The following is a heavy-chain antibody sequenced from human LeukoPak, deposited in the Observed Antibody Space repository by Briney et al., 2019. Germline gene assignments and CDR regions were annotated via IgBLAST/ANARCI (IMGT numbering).Heavy chain of an antibody. V-gene: IGHV3-30*02. J-gene: IGHJ4*02. D-gene: IGHD5-12*01. CDR2: IRHDGTKT. CDR3: AKDRPTWPIDY. Sequence: GGSLRLSCAASGFDFSGYGMNWVRQAPGKGLEWVTFIRHDGTKTYCADSVKGRFTISRDNSKNTLYPQMNSLRAEDTAVYYCAKDRPTWPIDYWGQGTLVTVSS. CDR1: GFDFSGYG.